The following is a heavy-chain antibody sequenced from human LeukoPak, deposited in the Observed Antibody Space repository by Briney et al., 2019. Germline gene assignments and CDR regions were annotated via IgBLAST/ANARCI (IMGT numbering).Heavy chain of an antibody. V-gene: IGHV4-34*01. CDR2: INHSGST. D-gene: IGHD5-18*01. CDR3: ANTWIQLWRRGGWFDP. Sequence: SETLSLTCAVYGGSFSAYYWSWIRQPPGKGLEWIGEINHSGSTNYNPSLKSRVTISVDTSKNQFSLKLSSVTAADTALYYCANTWIQLWRRGGWFDPWGQGTLVTVSP. CDR1: GGSFSAYY. J-gene: IGHJ5*02.